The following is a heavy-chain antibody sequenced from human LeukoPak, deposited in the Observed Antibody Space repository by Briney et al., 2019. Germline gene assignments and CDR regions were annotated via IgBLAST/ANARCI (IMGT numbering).Heavy chain of an antibody. Sequence: PSETLSLTCTVSGGSISSGGYYWSWIRQHPGKGLEWIGYIYYSGSTYYNPSLKSRVTISVDTSKNQFSLKLTSVTAADTAVYYCARPIKTGFGELSAFDYWGQGTLVTVSS. D-gene: IGHD3-10*01. V-gene: IGHV4-31*03. J-gene: IGHJ4*02. CDR3: ARPIKTGFGELSAFDY. CDR1: GGSISSGGYY. CDR2: IYYSGST.